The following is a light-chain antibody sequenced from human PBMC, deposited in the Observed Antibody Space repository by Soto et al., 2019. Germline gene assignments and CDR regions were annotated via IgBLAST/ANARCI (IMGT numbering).Light chain of an antibody. CDR2: DVS. CDR3: NSYTTSSTLV. V-gene: IGLV2-14*03. Sequence: QSALTQPASVSGSPGQSITISCTGTSSDVGAYNYVSWYQQHPDKAPKLMIYDVSNRPSGVSDRFSGSKSGNTASLTISGLQAEDEADYYCNSYTTSSTLVFGGGTQLTVL. J-gene: IGLJ2*01. CDR1: SSDVGAYNY.